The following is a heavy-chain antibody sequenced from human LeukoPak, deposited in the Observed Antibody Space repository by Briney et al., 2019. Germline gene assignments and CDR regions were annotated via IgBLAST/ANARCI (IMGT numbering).Heavy chain of an antibody. CDR2: MNPNSGNT. V-gene: IGHV1-8*01. J-gene: IGHJ4*02. Sequence: ASVKVSCKASGYTFTSYDINWVRQATGQGLEWMGWMNPNSGNTGYAQKFQGRVTMTRNTSISTAYTELSSLRSEDTAVYYCARVGHYYDSSGYYPFDYWGQGTLVTVSS. D-gene: IGHD3-22*01. CDR1: GYTFTSYD. CDR3: ARVGHYYDSSGYYPFDY.